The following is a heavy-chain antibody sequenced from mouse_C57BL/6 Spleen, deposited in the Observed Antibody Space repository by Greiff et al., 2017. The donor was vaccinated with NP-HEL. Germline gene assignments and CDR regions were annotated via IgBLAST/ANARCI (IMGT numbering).Heavy chain of an antibody. CDR1: GYTFTDYN. CDR3: ATQLNWDDYFDY. Sequence: EVKLVESGPELVKPGASVKMSCKASGYTFTDYNMHWVKQSHGKSLEWIGYINPNNGGTSYNQKFKGKATLTVNKSSSTSYMELRSLTSEDSAVYYCATQLNWDDYFDYWGQGTTLTVSS. J-gene: IGHJ2*01. V-gene: IGHV1-22*01. D-gene: IGHD4-1*01. CDR2: INPNNGGT.